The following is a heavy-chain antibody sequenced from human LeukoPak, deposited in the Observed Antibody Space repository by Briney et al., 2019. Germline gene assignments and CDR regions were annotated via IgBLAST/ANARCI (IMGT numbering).Heavy chain of an antibody. CDR1: GGSFSGYY. CDR2: INHSGST. J-gene: IGHJ4*02. D-gene: IGHD3-22*01. Sequence: SETRSLTCAVYGGSFSGYYWSWIRQPPGKGLEWIGEINHSGSTNYNPSLKSRVTISVDTSKNQFSLKLSSVTAADTAVYYCARLPYYYDSSGYYYFSFDYWGQGTLVTVSS. V-gene: IGHV4-34*01. CDR3: ARLPYYYDSSGYYYFSFDY.